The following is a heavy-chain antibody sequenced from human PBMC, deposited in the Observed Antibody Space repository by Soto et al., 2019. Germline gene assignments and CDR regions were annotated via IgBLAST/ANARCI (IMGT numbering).Heavy chain of an antibody. CDR3: SGGVGDAF. CDR2: TNQDGSEK. V-gene: IGHV3-7*01. CDR1: ESTVRRDW. Sequence: EVHLVESGGGLVQTGGSLRLSCAISESTVRRDWMNWVRQAPGKGLEWVAHTNQDGSEKYYVDSVKGRFTITRDNAKNTQYLQMSSLRVGDTAMYYCSGGVGDAFWGQGTLVTVSS. D-gene: IGHD1-26*01. J-gene: IGHJ4*02.